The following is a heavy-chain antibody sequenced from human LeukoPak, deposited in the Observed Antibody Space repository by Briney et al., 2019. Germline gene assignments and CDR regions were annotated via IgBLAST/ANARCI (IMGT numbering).Heavy chain of an antibody. CDR2: TYYRSKWYN. CDR1: GDSVSSNSVA. Sequence: SQTLSLTCAISGDSVSSNSVAWNWIRQSPSRGLEWLGRTYYRSKWYNHYAVSVESQITINPDTSKNQFSLQLTSVTPEDAAVYYCARQTAYFDSWGQGTLVTVSS. D-gene: IGHD2-21*02. V-gene: IGHV6-1*01. CDR3: ARQTAYFDS. J-gene: IGHJ4*02.